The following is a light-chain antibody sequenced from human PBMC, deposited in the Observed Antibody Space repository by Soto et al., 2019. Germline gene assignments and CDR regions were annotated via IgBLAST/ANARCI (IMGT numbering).Light chain of an antibody. J-gene: IGKJ4*01. Sequence: EIVLTQSPGTLSLSPGERATLSCRASQSVSSNYLAWYQQKPGQAPRLLIYSASGRPGGIPDRFSGSGSGTDFTLTISRLEPEDVAVYYCQQYGSSPGAFGGGTKVEVK. CDR3: QQYGSSPGA. V-gene: IGKV3-20*01. CDR1: QSVSSNY. CDR2: SAS.